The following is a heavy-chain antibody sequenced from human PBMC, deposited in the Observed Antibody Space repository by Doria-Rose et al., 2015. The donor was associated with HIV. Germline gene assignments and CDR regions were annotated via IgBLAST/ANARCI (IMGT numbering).Heavy chain of an antibody. CDR1: GGSITSSSYY. V-gene: IGHV4-39*07. J-gene: IGHJ6*03. Sequence: QVQLQESGPGLVKPSETLSLTCTISGGSITSSSYYWGWIRQPPGKGLEWIGSMYYRGTTYSTPSLKSRVTISVDTSKNQFSLKLGSVTAADTAVYYCARGTDDYYYYYMDVWGKGTTGTVSS. D-gene: IGHD1-1*01. CDR3: ARGTDDYYYYYMDV. CDR2: MYYRGTT.